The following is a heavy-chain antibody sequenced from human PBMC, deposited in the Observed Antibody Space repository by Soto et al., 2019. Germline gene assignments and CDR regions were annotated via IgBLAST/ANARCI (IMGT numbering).Heavy chain of an antibody. D-gene: IGHD1-26*01. CDR1: GGSISGYY. Sequence: SETLSLACIVSGGSISGYYWTWIRQPPGKGLEWIANIYYSGGTTYNPSLKSRVTMSLDTSKNQFSLKLSSVTAADTAVYYCARDYFLWYFDYWGRGTLVTVSS. CDR2: IYYSGGT. CDR3: ARDYFLWYFDY. J-gene: IGHJ4*02. V-gene: IGHV4-59*01.